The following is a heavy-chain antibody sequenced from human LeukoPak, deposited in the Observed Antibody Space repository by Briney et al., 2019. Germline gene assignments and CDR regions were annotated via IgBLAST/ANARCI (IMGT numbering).Heavy chain of an antibody. V-gene: IGHV3-23*01. Sequence: GGSLRLSCAASGFTFSSCAMSWARQAPGRGLEWVSVFTGSGDRTYYACSVKGRFTISRDNSKKTLYLQMNSLRAEDTAVYYGAKDLSSDGGNSLGYFDLWGGGTLVTVS. CDR3: AKDLSSDGGNSLGYFDL. J-gene: IGHJ2*01. CDR2: FTGSGDRT. CDR1: GFTFSSCA. D-gene: IGHD4-23*01.